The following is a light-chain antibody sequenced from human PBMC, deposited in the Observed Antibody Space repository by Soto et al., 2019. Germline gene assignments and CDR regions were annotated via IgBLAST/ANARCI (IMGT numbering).Light chain of an antibody. CDR3: QQLNSYPPD. CDR2: AAS. V-gene: IGKV1-9*01. CDR1: QGISSY. Sequence: DIQLTQSPSFLSASVGDRVTITCRASQGISSYLAWYQQKPGKAPKLLIYAASTLQSGVQPRFSRSGSGTEITLTNSSLQPEDFATYYCQQLNSYPPDFVPETKVDIK. J-gene: IGKJ3*01.